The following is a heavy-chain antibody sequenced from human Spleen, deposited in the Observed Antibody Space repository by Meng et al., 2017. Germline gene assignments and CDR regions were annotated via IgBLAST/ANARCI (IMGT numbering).Heavy chain of an antibody. V-gene: IGHV1-2*07. J-gene: IGHJ4*02. CDR3: AVQEGG. CDR1: GYSFTGYY. CDR2: INPSRGDT. Sequence: ASVKVSCKASGYSFTGYYMHWVRQAPGQGLEWIGWINPSRGDTKYAHKFLGRVTMTSDTSISTAYMEMSGLTKDDTAVYYCAVQEGGWGQGTLVTVSS. D-gene: IGHD3-16*01.